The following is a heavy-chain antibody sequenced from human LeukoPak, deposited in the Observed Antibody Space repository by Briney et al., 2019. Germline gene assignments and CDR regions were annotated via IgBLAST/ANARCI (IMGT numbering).Heavy chain of an antibody. D-gene: IGHD2-8*01. CDR1: GFTVNSKY. J-gene: IGHJ3*02. V-gene: IGHV3-53*01. CDR3: ASHGRHNGAFDI. CDR2: IYSGGST. Sequence: GGSLRLFCAASGFTVNSKYMSWVRQAPGKGLEWVSVIYSGGSTYYADSVKGRFTISRDNSKNTLYLQMNSLRAKDTAVYYCASHGRHNGAFDIWGQGTMVTISS.